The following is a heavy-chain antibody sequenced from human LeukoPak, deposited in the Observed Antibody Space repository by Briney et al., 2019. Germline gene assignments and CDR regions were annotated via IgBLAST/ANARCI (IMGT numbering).Heavy chain of an antibody. V-gene: IGHV1-46*01. CDR2: INPSGGST. CDR1: GYSFIDYY. CDR3: AREAQAPLRYFDWSPYYFDY. J-gene: IGHJ4*02. D-gene: IGHD3-9*01. Sequence: ASVKVSCKTSGYSFIDYYIHWVRQAPGQGLEWMGIINPSGGSTSYAQKFQGRVTMTRDTSTSTVYMELSSLRSEDTAVYYCAREAQAPLRYFDWSPYYFDYWGQGTLVTVSS.